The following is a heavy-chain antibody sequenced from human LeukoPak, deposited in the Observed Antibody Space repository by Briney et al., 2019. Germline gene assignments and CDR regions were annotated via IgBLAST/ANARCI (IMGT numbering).Heavy chain of an antibody. D-gene: IGHD6-13*01. J-gene: IGHJ4*02. CDR3: ARGWVFDY. CDR1: GFTVSSNY. Sequence: GGSLRLSCAASGFTVSSNYMSWVRQAPGKGLEWVSIIYSGDITYYADSVKGRFTISRDNSKNTLYLQMNSLRAEDTAVYYCARGWVFDYWGRGTLVTVSS. V-gene: IGHV3-53*01. CDR2: IYSGDIT.